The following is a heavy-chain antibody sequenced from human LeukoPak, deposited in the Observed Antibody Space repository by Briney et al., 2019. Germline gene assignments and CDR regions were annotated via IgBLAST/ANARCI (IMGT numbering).Heavy chain of an antibody. CDR1: GFTFSSYD. J-gene: IGHJ3*02. V-gene: IGHV3-13*01. CDR2: IGTAGDT. Sequence: GGSLRLSCAASGFTFSSYDMHWVRQATGKGLEWVSAIGTAGDTYYPGSVKGRFTISRENAKNSLYLQMNSLRAGDTAVYYCARSRAVAGTLDTWGQGTMVTVSS. CDR3: ARSRAVAGTLDT. D-gene: IGHD6-19*01.